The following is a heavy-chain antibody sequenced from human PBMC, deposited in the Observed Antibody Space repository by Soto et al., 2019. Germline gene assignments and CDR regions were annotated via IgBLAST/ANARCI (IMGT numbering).Heavy chain of an antibody. CDR3: AKSTWDDLPPSF. CDR2: ISCSGGAT. J-gene: IGHJ4*02. V-gene: IGHV3-23*01. D-gene: IGHD1-26*01. Sequence: GGSLGLSCATSGFTFSSYAGSWVRQAPGKGLEWDSVISCSGGATYYADSVKGRFTISRDNSKNTLYLQMNSVRAEDTAVYYCAKSTWDDLPPSFWGQGTPVTVS. CDR1: GFTFSSYA.